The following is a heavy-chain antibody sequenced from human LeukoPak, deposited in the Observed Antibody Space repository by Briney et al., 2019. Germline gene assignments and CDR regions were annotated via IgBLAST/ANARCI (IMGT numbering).Heavy chain of an antibody. CDR1: GGSISSYY. J-gene: IGHJ4*02. V-gene: IGHV4-59*01. CDR3: AREDYDILTGYYIFDY. CDR2: IYYSGST. Sequence: SETLSLTCTVSGGSISSYYWTWIRQPPGKGLEWIGYIYYSGSTNYNPSLKSRVTISVDTSKNQFSLKLSSVTAADTAAYYCAREDYDILTGYYIFDYWGQGTLVTVSS. D-gene: IGHD3-9*01.